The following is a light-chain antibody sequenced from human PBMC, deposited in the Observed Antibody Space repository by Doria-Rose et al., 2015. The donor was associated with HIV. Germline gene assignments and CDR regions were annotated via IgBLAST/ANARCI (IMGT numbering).Light chain of an antibody. CDR2: AAS. Sequence: QLTQSPSFLSASAGDRANITCRASQGISTYLAWYQQKPGTSPNLLIHAASTLQSGVPSRFSGSGSGTEFTLTIACLQAEDVATYYCQQLNSYPRTLGPGTKVDIK. V-gene: IGKV1-9*01. CDR3: QQLNSYPRT. J-gene: IGKJ3*01. CDR1: QGISTY.